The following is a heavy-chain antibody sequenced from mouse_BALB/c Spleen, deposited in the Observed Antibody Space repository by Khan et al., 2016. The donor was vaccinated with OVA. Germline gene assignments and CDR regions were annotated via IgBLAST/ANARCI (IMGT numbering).Heavy chain of an antibody. Sequence: VQLKQSGPGLVKPSQSLSLTCTVTGYSITSDYAWTWIRQFPGNNLEWMGYINYSGTTSYNPSLQSRISITRNTFKNPFFLQLNSVTTEDTATYYCARPYYGNWYAYWGEGTLVTVSA. J-gene: IGHJ3*01. V-gene: IGHV3-2*02. CDR2: INYSGTT. CDR3: ARPYYGNWYAY. D-gene: IGHD2-10*01. CDR1: GYSITSDYA.